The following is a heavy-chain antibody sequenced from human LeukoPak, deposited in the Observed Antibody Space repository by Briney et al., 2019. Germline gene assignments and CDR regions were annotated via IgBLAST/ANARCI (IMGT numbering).Heavy chain of an antibody. CDR1: GFTFSRYW. J-gene: IGHJ4*02. D-gene: IGHD2-8*01. Sequence: TGGSLRLSCAASGFTFSRYWISWVRQAPGKGLEWVANIKQDGSEKYYVDSVKGRFTISRDNAKNSLYLQMNSLSGEHTAVYYCARVSCTNGVCYGFDYWGQGTLVTVSS. CDR2: IKQDGSEK. CDR3: ARVSCTNGVCYGFDY. V-gene: IGHV3-7*01.